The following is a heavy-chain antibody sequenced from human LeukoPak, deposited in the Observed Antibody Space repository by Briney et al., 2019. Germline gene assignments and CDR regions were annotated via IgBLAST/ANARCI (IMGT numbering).Heavy chain of an antibody. CDR2: IYYSGST. J-gene: IGHJ6*02. CDR1: GGSISSGSYY. CDR3: ARANSGSTYGMDV. Sequence: SETLSLTCTVSGGSISSGSYYWSWIRQHPGKGLEWIGYIYYSGSTYYNPSLKSRVTISVDTSKNQFSLKLSSVTAADTAVYYCARANSGSTYGMDVWAQGITVTVSS. D-gene: IGHD5-12*01. V-gene: IGHV4-31*03.